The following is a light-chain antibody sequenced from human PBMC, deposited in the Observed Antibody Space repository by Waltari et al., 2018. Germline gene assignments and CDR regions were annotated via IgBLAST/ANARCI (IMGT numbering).Light chain of an antibody. CDR2: DVT. J-gene: IGLJ3*02. Sequence: SALTQPASVSESPGQSITISCTGTTSDVGGYNYVSWYQQHPGKAPKLMIYDVTNRPSGVSNRFSGSKSGNTASLIISGLQAEDEADYYCSSFTSSSTWVFGGGTKLTVL. CDR1: TSDVGGYNY. CDR3: SSFTSSSTWV. V-gene: IGLV2-14*03.